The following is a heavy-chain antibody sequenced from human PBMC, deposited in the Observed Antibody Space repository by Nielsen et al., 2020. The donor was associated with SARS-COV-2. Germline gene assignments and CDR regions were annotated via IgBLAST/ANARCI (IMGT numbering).Heavy chain of an antibody. D-gene: IGHD2-2*01. V-gene: IGHV1-2*04. Sequence: ASVKVSCKASGYTFSDHFMYWVRQAPGQGLEWGGWINPKIGVTNHAQKFQGWVTLTRDTSNSTAYMQLTSLTSDDTAVYFCARSHCGTSTCYADLWGQGTLVTVSS. CDR2: INPKIGVT. CDR3: ARSHCGTSTCYADL. J-gene: IGHJ4*02. CDR1: GYTFSDHF.